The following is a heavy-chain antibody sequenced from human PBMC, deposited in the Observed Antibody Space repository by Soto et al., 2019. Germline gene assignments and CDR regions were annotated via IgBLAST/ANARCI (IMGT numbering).Heavy chain of an antibody. Sequence: QVQLVQSGAEVKKPGSSVKVSCKASGGTFSSYAISWVRQAPGQGLEWMGGIIPIFGTANYAQKFQGRVTITADESTSTAYMELSSLRSEDTAVYYCARDDPHSSSVRYYGMDVWGQGTTVTVSS. D-gene: IGHD6-6*01. CDR1: GGTFSSYA. CDR2: IIPIFGTA. V-gene: IGHV1-69*12. J-gene: IGHJ6*02. CDR3: ARDDPHSSSVRYYGMDV.